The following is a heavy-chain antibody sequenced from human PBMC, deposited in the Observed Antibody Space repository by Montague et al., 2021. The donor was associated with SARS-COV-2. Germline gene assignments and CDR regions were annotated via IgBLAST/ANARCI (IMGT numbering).Heavy chain of an antibody. CDR1: GFSLSTSGVG. CDR2: IYWVYYS. CDR3: AHLVGYGWGSYTDY. Sequence: PALVKSTQTLTLTCTFSGFSLSTSGVGVGWIRQPPGKAPEWLALIYWVYYSRYSPSLKSRLTITKDTSKNQVVLTMTNMDPVDTATYYCAHLVGYGWGSYTDYWGQGTLVTVSS. J-gene: IGHJ4*02. D-gene: IGHD3-10*01. V-gene: IGHV2-5*02.